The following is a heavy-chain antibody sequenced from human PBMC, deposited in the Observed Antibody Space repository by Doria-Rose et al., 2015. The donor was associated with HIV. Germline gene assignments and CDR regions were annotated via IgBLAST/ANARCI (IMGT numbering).Heavy chain of an antibody. V-gene: IGHV2-26*01. CDR2: IFSDDER. CDR1: GVSLSSPGMG. D-gene: IGHD6-13*01. Sequence: QVQLVQSGPVLVKPTVTLTLTCTVSGVSLSSPGMGVSWIRQPPGKALEWLANIFSDDERSYNTSLKSRLTIPRGTSKSQVVLTMTDMDPVDTATYYCARIKSSRWYHKYYFDFWGQGTLVIVSA. J-gene: IGHJ4*02. CDR3: ARIKSSRWYHKYYFDF.